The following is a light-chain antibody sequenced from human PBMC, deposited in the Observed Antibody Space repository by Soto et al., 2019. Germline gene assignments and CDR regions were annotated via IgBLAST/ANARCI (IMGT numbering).Light chain of an antibody. V-gene: IGKV1-5*01. CDR2: AAS. CDR1: QSITNY. J-gene: IGKJ5*01. CDR3: QQYNSYAPYT. Sequence: DIQMTQSPSALSASVGDRVTITCRASQSITNYLNCYQHKPGQAPNLLIYAASTLQAGVPSRFRGSGSGTEFTLTISSLQPDDTATYYCQQYNSYAPYTFGQGTRLEIK.